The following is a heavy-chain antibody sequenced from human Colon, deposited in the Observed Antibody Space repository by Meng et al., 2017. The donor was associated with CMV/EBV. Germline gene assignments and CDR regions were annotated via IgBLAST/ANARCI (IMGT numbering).Heavy chain of an antibody. Sequence: LSLTCAASGFTLSTYGMHWVRQAPGKGLEWVAFIRYDGTNKYYVDSVKGRFTISRDNSDNTLYLQMNSLRTDDTAVYYCARDPFSGGDCCDSDHWGQGTLVTVSS. CDR1: GFTLSTYG. D-gene: IGHD2-21*02. V-gene: IGHV3-30*02. CDR2: IRYDGTNK. J-gene: IGHJ4*02. CDR3: ARDPFSGGDCCDSDH.